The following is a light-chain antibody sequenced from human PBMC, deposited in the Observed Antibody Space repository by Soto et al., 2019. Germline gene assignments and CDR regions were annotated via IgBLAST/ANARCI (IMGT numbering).Light chain of an antibody. CDR3: QQYDNSPIT. CDR2: GAS. Sequence: EIVCTQSPGILSLSPGERASLSCGASQSISSSFLAWYQQKPGQAPRLLIYGASSRATGIPDRFSGTGSETDFTLTISSLQTEDFAVYYCQQYDNSPITFGQGTRLEIK. CDR1: QSISSSF. V-gene: IGKV3-20*01. J-gene: IGKJ5*01.